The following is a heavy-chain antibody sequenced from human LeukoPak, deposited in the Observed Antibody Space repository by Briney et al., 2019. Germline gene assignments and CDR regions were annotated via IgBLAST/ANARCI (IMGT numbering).Heavy chain of an antibody. V-gene: IGHV1-2*02. CDR2: INPNSGGT. CDR1: GYTFTSYG. D-gene: IGHD6-6*01. J-gene: IGHJ6*03. CDR3: ARGTKIAARYYYYMDV. Sequence: ASVKVSCKASGYTFTSYGISWVRQAPGQGLEWMGWINPNSGGTNYAQKFQGRVTMTRDTSISAAYMELSRLRSDDTAVYYCARGTKIAARYYYYMDVWGKGTTVTVSS.